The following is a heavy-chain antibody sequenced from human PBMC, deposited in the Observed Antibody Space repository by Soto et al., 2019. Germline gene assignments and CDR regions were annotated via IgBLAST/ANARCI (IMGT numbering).Heavy chain of an antibody. CDR3: ARQIYDSDTGPNFQYYFDT. CDR2: IDPSDSQT. V-gene: IGHV5-10-1*01. D-gene: IGHD3-22*01. CDR1: GYSFAGYW. J-gene: IGHJ4*02. Sequence: VESLKISCKGSGYSFAGYWITWVRQKPGKGLEWMGRIDPSDSQTYYSPSFRGHVTISVTKSITTVFLQWSSLRASDTAMYYCARQIYDSDTGPNFQYYFDTWGQGTPVTVSS.